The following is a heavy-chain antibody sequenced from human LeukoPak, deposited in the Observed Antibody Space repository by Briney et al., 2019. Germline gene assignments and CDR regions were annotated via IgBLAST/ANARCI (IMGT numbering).Heavy chain of an antibody. Sequence: GGSLRLSWAASGFTFSNYWMHWVRQAPGKGLEWVSAISGSGGSTYYADSVKGRFTISRDNSKNTLYLQMNSLRAEDTAVYYCAKVMEASYLDYWGQGTLVTVSS. J-gene: IGHJ4*02. D-gene: IGHD2-8*01. CDR2: ISGSGGST. CDR1: GFTFSNYW. V-gene: IGHV3-23*01. CDR3: AKVMEASYLDY.